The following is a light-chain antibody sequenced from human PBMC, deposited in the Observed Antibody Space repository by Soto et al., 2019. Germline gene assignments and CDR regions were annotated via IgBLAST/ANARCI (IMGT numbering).Light chain of an antibody. J-gene: IGLJ1*01. CDR2: EVS. Sequence: QSVLTQPASVSGSPGQSITISCTGTSSDVGGYNYVSWYQQHPGKAPKLMIYEVSDRPSGVSNRFSGSKSGNTASLTISGLQAEDEADYHCSSYTSSSALVYVFGTGTKLTVL. CDR1: SSDVGGYNY. CDR3: SSYTSSSALVYV. V-gene: IGLV2-14*01.